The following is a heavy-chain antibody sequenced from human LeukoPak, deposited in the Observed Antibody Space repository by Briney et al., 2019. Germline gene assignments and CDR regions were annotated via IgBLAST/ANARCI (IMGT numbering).Heavy chain of an antibody. Sequence: ASVKVSCKASGYTFTSYDINWVRQATGQGLEWMGWKNPDSGRTGFAQKFQGRLTMTTNTSISTAYMELSSLTSEDTAVYDCARGPVSTHGMDVWGQGTTVTVSS. CDR3: ARGPVSTHGMDV. CDR2: KNPDSGRT. V-gene: IGHV1-8*01. J-gene: IGHJ6*02. CDR1: GYTFTSYD. D-gene: IGHD2-2*01.